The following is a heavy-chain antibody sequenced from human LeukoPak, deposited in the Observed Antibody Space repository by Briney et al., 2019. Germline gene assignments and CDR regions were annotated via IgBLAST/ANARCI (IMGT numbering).Heavy chain of an antibody. CDR1: GGTFSSYA. CDR2: IIPLLGTA. Sequence: ASVKVSCKASGGTFSSYAVSWVRQAPGHGLEWMGGIIPLLGTANYAQKFQGRVTITTDESTSTAYMELSSLRSEDTAMYYCARAFVGAAYFDYWGQGTLVTVSS. CDR3: ARAFVGAAYFDY. J-gene: IGHJ4*02. D-gene: IGHD1-26*01. V-gene: IGHV1-69*05.